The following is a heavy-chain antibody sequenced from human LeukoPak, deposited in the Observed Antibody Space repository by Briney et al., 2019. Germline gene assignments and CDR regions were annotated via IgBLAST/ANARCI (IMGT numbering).Heavy chain of an antibody. D-gene: IGHD3-10*01. Sequence: GGSLRLSCAASGFTFSSYGMRWVRQAPGKGLEWVAFIRYDGSNKYYADSVKGRFTISRDNSKNTLYLQMNSLRAEDTAVYYCAKGAVWFGEFDDDYWGQGTLVTVSS. J-gene: IGHJ4*02. CDR2: IRYDGSNK. V-gene: IGHV3-30*02. CDR1: GFTFSSYG. CDR3: AKGAVWFGEFDDDY.